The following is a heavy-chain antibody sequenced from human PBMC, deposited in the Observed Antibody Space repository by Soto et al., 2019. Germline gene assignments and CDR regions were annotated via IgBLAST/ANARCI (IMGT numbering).Heavy chain of an antibody. CDR3: ARVGGVADRNFAY. Sequence: SETLSLTCTVSGGSIYDFYWSWIRQPPGKGLEWIGYIYYSGSADYNPSLKGRVTISVDTSKNQFSLKLRSVTAADTAVYYCARVGGVADRNFAYWGQRTLVPVS. V-gene: IGHV4-59*01. CDR1: GGSIYDFY. D-gene: IGHD6-6*01. J-gene: IGHJ4*02. CDR2: IYYSGSA.